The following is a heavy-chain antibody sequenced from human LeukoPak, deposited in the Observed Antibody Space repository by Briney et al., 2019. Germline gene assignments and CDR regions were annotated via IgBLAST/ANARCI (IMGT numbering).Heavy chain of an antibody. CDR3: ARAAGSSGWYKVAFDI. Sequence: GGSLRLSCAASGFTFSSYDMHWVRQATGKGLEWVSAIGTAGDTYYPGSVKGRFTISRENAKNSLYLQMNSLRAGDTAVYYCARAAGSSGWYKVAFDIWGQGTMVTVSS. V-gene: IGHV3-13*01. J-gene: IGHJ3*02. CDR2: IGTAGDT. CDR1: GFTFSSYD. D-gene: IGHD6-19*01.